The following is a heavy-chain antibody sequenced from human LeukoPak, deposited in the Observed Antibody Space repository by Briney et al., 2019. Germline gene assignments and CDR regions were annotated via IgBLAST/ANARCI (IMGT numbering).Heavy chain of an antibody. CDR3: ARIKGGTSATISY. V-gene: IGHV3-7*01. CDR1: GFFFSGYW. CDR2: IDQDGSEP. Sequence: GGSLRLSCAASGFFFSGYWMSWVRQAPGKGLEWAANIDQDGSEPYYVDSVKGRFTISRDNAKNSLFLQMYSLRADDTAVYYCARIKGGTSATISYWGQGTLVTVSS. J-gene: IGHJ4*02. D-gene: IGHD1-26*01.